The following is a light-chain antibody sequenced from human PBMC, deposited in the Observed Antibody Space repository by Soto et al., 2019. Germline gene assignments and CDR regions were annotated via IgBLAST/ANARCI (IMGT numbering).Light chain of an antibody. J-gene: IGLJ3*02. CDR3: CSDAGSYTV. CDR1: SSDVGGYNY. Sequence: QSALTQPLSVSGSPGQSVTISCTGTSSDVGGYNYVSWYQQHPGKAPKLMIYDVSKRPSGVPDRFSGSKSGDTASLTISGLQAEDEADYYCCSDAGSYTVFGGGTKLTVL. V-gene: IGLV2-11*01. CDR2: DVS.